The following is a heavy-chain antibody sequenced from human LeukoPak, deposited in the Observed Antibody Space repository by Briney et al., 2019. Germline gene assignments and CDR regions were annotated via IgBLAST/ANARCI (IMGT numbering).Heavy chain of an antibody. CDR2: ISASGGRT. Sequence: TGGSLRLSCAASGFTFSSYSMNWVRQAPGKGLEWVSAISASGGRTNYADSVKGRFTISRDNSKNTLYLQMNSLRAEDTAVYYCAKVAPLGDGDYWYFDLWGRGTLVTVSS. V-gene: IGHV3-23*01. D-gene: IGHD4-17*01. J-gene: IGHJ2*01. CDR1: GFTFSSYS. CDR3: AKVAPLGDGDYWYFDL.